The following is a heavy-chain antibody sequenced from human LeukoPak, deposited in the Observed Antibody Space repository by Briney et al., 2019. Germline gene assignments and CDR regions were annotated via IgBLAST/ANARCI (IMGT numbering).Heavy chain of an antibody. J-gene: IGHJ4*02. V-gene: IGHV4-39*01. CDR3: ARRGPPDDAGVIDY. CDR1: GGSISSSSYY. CDR2: IYYSGST. D-gene: IGHD2-15*01. Sequence: SETLSLTCTVSGGSISSSSYYWGWIRQPPGEGLEWIGSIYYSGSTYYNPSLKSRVTISVDTSKNQFSLKLSSVTAADTAVYYCARRGPPDDAGVIDYWGQGTLVTVSS.